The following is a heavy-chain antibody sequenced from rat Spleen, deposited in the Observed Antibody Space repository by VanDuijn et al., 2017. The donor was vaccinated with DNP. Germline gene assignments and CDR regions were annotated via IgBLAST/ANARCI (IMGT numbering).Heavy chain of an antibody. CDR2: TNYAGGST. CDR1: GFTFSDYY. Sequence: VQLVESGGDLVQPGRSLKLSCAASGFTFSDYYMAWVRQTPTEGLAWVAYTNYAGGSTYNGDSVKGRFTISRDNAKSTLYLQINSLRSEDMATYYCVRVRSTGIDFGLDAWGQGTSVTVSS. V-gene: IGHV5-22*01. D-gene: IGHD1-9*01. CDR3: VRVRSTGIDFGLDA. J-gene: IGHJ4*01.